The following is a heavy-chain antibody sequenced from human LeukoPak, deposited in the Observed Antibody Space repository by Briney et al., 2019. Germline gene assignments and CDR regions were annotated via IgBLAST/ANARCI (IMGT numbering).Heavy chain of an antibody. CDR2: IKSKTDGGTT. CDR3: STTYYYDSSEGY. Sequence: PGGSLRLSCAASGFTFSNAWMNWVRQAPGKGLEWVGRIKSKTDGGTTDYAAPVKGRFTISRDDSKDTLYLQMNSLKTEDTAVYYCSTTYYYDSSEGYWGQGTLVTVSS. J-gene: IGHJ4*02. V-gene: IGHV3-15*07. CDR1: GFTFSNAW. D-gene: IGHD3-22*01.